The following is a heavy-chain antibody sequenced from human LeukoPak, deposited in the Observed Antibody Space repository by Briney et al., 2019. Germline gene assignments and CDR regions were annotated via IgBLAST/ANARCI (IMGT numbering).Heavy chain of an antibody. D-gene: IGHD3-22*01. CDR1: GYTFTGYY. J-gene: IGHJ4*02. V-gene: IGHV1-2*02. CDR2: INPNSGGT. CDR3: ARAPHDSSGYYYVSFDY. Sequence: ASVKVSCKASGYTFTGYYMHWVRQAPGQGLEWMGWINPNSGGTNYAQKFQGRVTMARDTSTSTVYMELSSLRSEDTAVYYCARAPHDSSGYYYVSFDYWGQGTLVTVSS.